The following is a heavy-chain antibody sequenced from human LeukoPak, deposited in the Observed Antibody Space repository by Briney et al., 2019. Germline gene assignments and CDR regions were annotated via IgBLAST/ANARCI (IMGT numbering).Heavy chain of an antibody. CDR3: ARDGLVVVPAAIRASPYYYYGMDV. V-gene: IGHV1-46*01. Sequence: ASVKVSCKASGYTFTSYYMHWVRQAPGQGLEWMGLINPSGGSTSYAQKFQGRVTMTRDTSTSTVYMELSSLRSEDTAVYYCARDGLVVVPAAIRASPYYYYGMDVWGQGTTVTVSS. CDR2: INPSGGST. J-gene: IGHJ6*02. CDR1: GYTFTSYY. D-gene: IGHD2-2*02.